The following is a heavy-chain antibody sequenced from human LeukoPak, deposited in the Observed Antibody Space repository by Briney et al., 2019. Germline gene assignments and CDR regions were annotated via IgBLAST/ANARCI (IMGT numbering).Heavy chain of an antibody. CDR2: MNPNSGNT. D-gene: IGHD6-13*01. J-gene: IGHJ4*02. CDR1: GYTFTSYD. Sequence: VASVKVSCKASGYTFTSYDINWVRQATGQGLEWMGWMNPNSGNTGYAQKFQGRVTMTRNTSISTAYMELSSLRSEDTAVYYCARGLALGIAFDYWGQGTLVTVS. V-gene: IGHV1-8*01. CDR3: ARGLALGIAFDY.